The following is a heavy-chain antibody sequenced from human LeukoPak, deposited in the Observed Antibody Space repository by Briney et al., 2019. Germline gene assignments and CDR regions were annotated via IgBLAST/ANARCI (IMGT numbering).Heavy chain of an antibody. Sequence: SVKVSCKASGGTFSSFAISWVRQAPGQGLEWMGGIIPIFGSANYAQKFQGRVTIIADESTSTAYMELSSLRSEDTAVYYCARDPRFGEFNNAFDIWGQGTMVTVSS. J-gene: IGHJ3*02. CDR3: ARDPRFGEFNNAFDI. D-gene: IGHD3-10*02. V-gene: IGHV1-69*13. CDR2: IIPIFGSA. CDR1: GGTFSSFA.